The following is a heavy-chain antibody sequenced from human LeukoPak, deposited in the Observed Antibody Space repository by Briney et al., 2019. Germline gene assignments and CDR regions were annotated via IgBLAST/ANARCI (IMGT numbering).Heavy chain of an antibody. V-gene: IGHV4-39*01. J-gene: IGHJ5*02. D-gene: IGHD3-16*02. CDR2: IYYTGST. CDR3: ASLVRLGELSLTNWFDP. CDR1: GGSISGSGYY. Sequence: SETLSLTCSVSGGSISGSGYYWAWIRQPPGKGLEWIGSIYYTGSTHYNSSLKSRVTMSVDTSKNQFSLKLSSVTAADTAVYYCASLVRLGELSLTNWFDPWGQGTLVTVSS.